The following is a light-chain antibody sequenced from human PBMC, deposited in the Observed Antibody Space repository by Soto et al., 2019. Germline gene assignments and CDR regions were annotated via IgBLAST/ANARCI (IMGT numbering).Light chain of an antibody. CDR2: WAS. CDR3: QQYNNWFT. Sequence: DIVMTQSPESLSVSLGERATINCKSSQSVLYSSKNKNFLAWYQQKPGQPPKLLLYWASTRDSGVPDRFSGSGSGTDFTLTITSLQAEDVAVYYCQQYNNWFTFGPGTKVDIK. CDR1: QSVLYSSKNKNF. V-gene: IGKV4-1*01. J-gene: IGKJ3*01.